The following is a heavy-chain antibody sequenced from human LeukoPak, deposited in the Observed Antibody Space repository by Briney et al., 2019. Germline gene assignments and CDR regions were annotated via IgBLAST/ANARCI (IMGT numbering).Heavy chain of an antibody. CDR1: GFTFSSYG. CDR2: INTDGSST. V-gene: IGHV3-74*01. Sequence: RTGGSLRLSCAASGFTFSSYGMHWVRQAPGKGLVWVSRINTDGSSTSYADSVKGRFTISRDNAKNTLYLQVNSLRDEDTAVYYCARGLDGDYFWGQGTLVTVSS. D-gene: IGHD4-17*01. J-gene: IGHJ4*02. CDR3: ARGLDGDYF.